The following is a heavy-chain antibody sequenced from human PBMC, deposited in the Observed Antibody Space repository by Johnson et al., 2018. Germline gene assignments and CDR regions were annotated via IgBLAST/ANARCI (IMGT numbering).Heavy chain of an antibody. D-gene: IGHD3-3*01. CDR3: ASVSADFWSGYPGGYYYYYMDV. CDR2: ISGSGNTI. V-gene: IGHV3-11*04. J-gene: IGHJ6*03. CDR1: GFTFNDYY. Sequence: QVQLVESGGGLVKPGGSLRLSCAASGFTFNDYYMSWIRQAPGKGLEWVSYISGSGNTIYYADSVQGRFTISRDNAKNSLYLQMNSLRAEDTAAYFCASVSADFWSGYPGGYYYYYMDVWGNGTTVTVSS.